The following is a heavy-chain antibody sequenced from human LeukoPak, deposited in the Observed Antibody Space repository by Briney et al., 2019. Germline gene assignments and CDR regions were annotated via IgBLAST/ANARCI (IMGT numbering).Heavy chain of an antibody. D-gene: IGHD2-15*01. J-gene: IGHJ4*02. Sequence: GGSLRLSCAASGFTFSSFPMSWVRQAPGTGLEWVSIIGGNGGGTYYADSVKGRFTISRDNSKNTLYLQMNSLRAEDTAVYFCAKERATTTPFDYWGQGTLVTVSS. V-gene: IGHV3-23*01. CDR3: AKERATTTPFDY. CDR2: IGGNGGGT. CDR1: GFTFSSFP.